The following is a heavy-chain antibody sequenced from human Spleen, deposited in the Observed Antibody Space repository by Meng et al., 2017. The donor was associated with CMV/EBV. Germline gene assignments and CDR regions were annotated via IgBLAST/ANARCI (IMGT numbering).Heavy chain of an antibody. V-gene: IGHV1-18*01. CDR2: VNPDNGNT. J-gene: IGHJ4*02. CDR1: GYTFTSYD. CDR3: ARSITIFQIDY. D-gene: IGHD3-9*01. Sequence: ASVKVSCKASGYTFTSYDISWVRQAAGQGLEWMGWVNPDNGNTGYAQNFQGRVTMTTDTSTTTAYMELRSLRNDDTAVYYCARSITIFQIDYWGQGTLVTVSS.